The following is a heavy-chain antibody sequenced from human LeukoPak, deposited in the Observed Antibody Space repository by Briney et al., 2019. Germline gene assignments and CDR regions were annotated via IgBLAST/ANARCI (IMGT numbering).Heavy chain of an antibody. CDR2: ISGDGGST. Sequence: PGGSLRLSCAASGFTFDDYAMHWVRQAPGKGLEWVSLISGDGGSTYYADSVKGRFTISRDNSKNSLYLQMNSLRTEDTALYYCAKDIEYGDYYYGMDVWGKGTTVTVSS. J-gene: IGHJ6*04. CDR3: AKDIEYGDYYYGMDV. CDR1: GFTFDDYA. V-gene: IGHV3-43*02. D-gene: IGHD4-17*01.